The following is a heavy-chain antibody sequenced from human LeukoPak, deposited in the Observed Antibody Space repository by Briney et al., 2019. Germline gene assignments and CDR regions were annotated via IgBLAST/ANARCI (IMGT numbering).Heavy chain of an antibody. Sequence: SETLSLTCTVSGGSISIGGYYWSWIRQPAGKGLEWIGRIYTSGSTNYNPSLKSRVTMSVDTSKNQFSLKLSSVTAADTAVYYCARTRWLQSFFDYWGQGTLVTVSS. CDR1: GGSISIGGYY. CDR2: IYTSGST. D-gene: IGHD5-24*01. J-gene: IGHJ4*02. V-gene: IGHV4-61*02. CDR3: ARTRWLQSFFDY.